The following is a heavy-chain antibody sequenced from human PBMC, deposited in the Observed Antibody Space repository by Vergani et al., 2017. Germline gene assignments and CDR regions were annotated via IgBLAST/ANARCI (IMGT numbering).Heavy chain of an antibody. Sequence: QAQLQESGPGLVKPSETLSLTCPVFGVSVTDYNCNWIRQAPGKGLEWIGSLSTTGGATHASHNPSLKSRVSLSVNTSKSQVSLRLTSVTAADSAIYYGAGDTHSWQRADRWGQGLLVSVSS. V-gene: IGHV4-59*02. CDR3: AGDTHSWQRADR. D-gene: IGHD6-13*01. CDR1: GVSVTDYN. J-gene: IGHJ5*02. CDR2: LSTTGGA.